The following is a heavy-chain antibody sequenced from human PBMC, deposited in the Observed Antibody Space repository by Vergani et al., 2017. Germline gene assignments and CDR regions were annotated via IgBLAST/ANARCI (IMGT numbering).Heavy chain of an antibody. D-gene: IGHD6-6*01. CDR2: SNPNSGGT. Sequence: QVQLVQSGAEVKKPGASVKVSCKASGYTFTGYYMHWVRQVPGQGLEWMGRSNPNSGGTNYAQKFQGRVTMTRDTSISTAYMELSRLRSDDTAVYYCALLVGSSSSDYYYYMDVWGKGTTVTVSS. CDR3: ALLVGSSSSDYYYYMDV. V-gene: IGHV1-2*06. CDR1: GYTFTGYY. J-gene: IGHJ6*03.